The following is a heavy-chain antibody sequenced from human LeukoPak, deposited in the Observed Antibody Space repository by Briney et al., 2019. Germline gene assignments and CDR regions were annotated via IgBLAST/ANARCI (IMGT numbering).Heavy chain of an antibody. CDR2: IYYSGST. J-gene: IGHJ6*03. CDR1: GGSISNKY. Sequence: SETLCLTCTVSGGSISNKYWSWIRQPPGKGLEWVGYIYYSGSTNYNPSLKSRVTISVDTSKNKFSLKLTSVTAADTAIYYFARVTGSYYFYYYMDVWGKGTTVTVSS. CDR3: ARVTGSYYFYYYMDV. V-gene: IGHV4-59*12. D-gene: IGHD3-10*01.